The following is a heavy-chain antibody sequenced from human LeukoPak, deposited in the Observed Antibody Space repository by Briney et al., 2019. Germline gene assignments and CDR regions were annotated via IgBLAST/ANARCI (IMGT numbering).Heavy chain of an antibody. Sequence: SETLSLTCTVSGGSISSGSYYWIWIRQPAGKGLEWIGRIYTSGSTNYNPSLKSRVTISVDTSKNQFSLKLSSVTAADTAVYYCARASGYCTNGVCPDYYYYYMDVWGKGTTVTVSS. CDR2: IYTSGST. CDR3: ARASGYCTNGVCPDYYYYYMDV. J-gene: IGHJ6*03. V-gene: IGHV4-61*02. D-gene: IGHD2-8*01. CDR1: GGSISSGSYY.